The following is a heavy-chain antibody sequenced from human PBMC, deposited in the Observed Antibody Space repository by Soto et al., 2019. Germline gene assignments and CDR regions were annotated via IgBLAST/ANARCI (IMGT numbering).Heavy chain of an antibody. CDR2: ISYDSSYI. J-gene: IGHJ6*02. CDR3: ARSQRNGAMDV. V-gene: IGHV3-21*01. Sequence: GGSLRLSCAASGFTFSSYCMHWVRQAPGKGLEWVSVISYDSSYIYYADSVKGRFTISRDDAKNSLFLQMSSLRADDTAVYYCARSQRNGAMDVWGQGTTVTVSS. CDR1: GFTFSSYC. D-gene: IGHD2-8*01.